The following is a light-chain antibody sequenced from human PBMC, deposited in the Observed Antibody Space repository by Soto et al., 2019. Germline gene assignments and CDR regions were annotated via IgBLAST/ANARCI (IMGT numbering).Light chain of an antibody. J-gene: IGKJ4*01. Sequence: IVMTQSPATLSVSPGERATLSCRASQSVSSNLAWYQQKPGQAPRLLIYGASTRATGIPARFSGSGSGTEFTLTISSLQSEDFAVYYYQQYNNWPPRITFGGGTKVEIK. V-gene: IGKV3-15*01. CDR1: QSVSSN. CDR2: GAS. CDR3: QQYNNWPPRIT.